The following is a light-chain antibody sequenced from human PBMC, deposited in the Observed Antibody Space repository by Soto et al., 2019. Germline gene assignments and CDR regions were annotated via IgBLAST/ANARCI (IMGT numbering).Light chain of an antibody. CDR1: QSLLHRNGYNY. CDR3: MQALQTRT. V-gene: IGKV2-28*01. Sequence: EIGTTQSPLSLPVTPGEPASSSCRSSQSLLHRNGYNYLDWYLQKPGQSPQLLISLGSKRASGVPDRFSGSGSGTDFTLKISRVEDEDVGVYYCMQALQTRTFGQGTKVDIK. CDR2: LGS. J-gene: IGKJ1*01.